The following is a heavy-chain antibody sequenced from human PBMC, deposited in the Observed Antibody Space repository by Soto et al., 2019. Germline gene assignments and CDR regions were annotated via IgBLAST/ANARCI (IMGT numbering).Heavy chain of an antibody. CDR3: ARVEHMNNGMDL. Sequence: QLVQSGAEVKKPGSSVKVSCKVSGGTFSSYTIPWVRQAPGDGLEGMGRIIPMFDIINSAQKFQVRVIITADESTNTAYVELTSLKSDDPSVYYCARVEHMNNGMDLWGQGATVTV. CDR2: IIPMFDII. J-gene: IGHJ6*01. CDR1: GGTFSSYT. V-gene: IGHV1-69*02.